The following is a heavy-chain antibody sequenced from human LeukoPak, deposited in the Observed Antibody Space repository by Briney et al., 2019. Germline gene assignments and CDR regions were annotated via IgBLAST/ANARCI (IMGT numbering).Heavy chain of an antibody. Sequence: GGSLRLSCAASGFTFSSYSMNWVRQAPGKGLEWVSSISSSSSYIYYADSVKGRFTISRDNAKNSLYLQMNSLRAEDTAVYYCARGSGNYGDFDYWGQGTLVTVSS. CDR1: GFTFSSYS. CDR3: ARGSGNYGDFDY. V-gene: IGHV3-21*01. D-gene: IGHD1-26*01. J-gene: IGHJ4*02. CDR2: ISSSSSYI.